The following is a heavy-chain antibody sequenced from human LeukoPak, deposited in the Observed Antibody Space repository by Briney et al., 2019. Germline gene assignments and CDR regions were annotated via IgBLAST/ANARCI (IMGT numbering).Heavy chain of an antibody. CDR1: GFTFSSYG. CDR2: IRYDGSNK. V-gene: IGHV3-30*02. CDR3: AKDKGRTIFAVVIPFDP. J-gene: IGHJ5*02. D-gene: IGHD3-3*01. Sequence: GGSLRLSCAASGFTFSSYGMHWVRQAPGKGLEWVAFIRYDGSNKYYADSVKGRFTISRDNSKNTLYLQMNSLRAEGTAVYYCAKDKGRTIFAVVIPFDPWGQGTLVTVSS.